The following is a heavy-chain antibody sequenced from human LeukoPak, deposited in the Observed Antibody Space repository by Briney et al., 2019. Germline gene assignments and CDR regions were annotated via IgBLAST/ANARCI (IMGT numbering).Heavy chain of an antibody. CDR1: GYSISSGYY. V-gene: IGHV4-38-2*02. D-gene: IGHD6-19*01. J-gene: IGHJ5*02. CDR2: IYHSGST. CDR3: ARAMWGAVAGDWFDP. Sequence: SETLSLTCTVSGYSISSGYYWGWIRQPPGKGLEWIGSIYHSGSTYYNPSLKSRVTVSVDTSKNQFSLKLSSVTAADTAVYYCARAMWGAVAGDWFDPWGQGTLVTVSS.